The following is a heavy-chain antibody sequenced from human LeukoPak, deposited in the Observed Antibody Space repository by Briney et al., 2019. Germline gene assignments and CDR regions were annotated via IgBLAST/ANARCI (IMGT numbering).Heavy chain of an antibody. CDR2: IIPILGIA. Sequence: SVKVSCKASGGTFSSYAISWVRQAPGQGLEWMGRIIPILGIANYAQKFQGRVTITADKSTSTAYMGLSSLRSEDTAVYYCARPADSSGYYFAYWGQGTLVTVSS. V-gene: IGHV1-69*04. CDR3: ARPADSSGYYFAY. J-gene: IGHJ4*02. CDR1: GGTFSSYA. D-gene: IGHD3-22*01.